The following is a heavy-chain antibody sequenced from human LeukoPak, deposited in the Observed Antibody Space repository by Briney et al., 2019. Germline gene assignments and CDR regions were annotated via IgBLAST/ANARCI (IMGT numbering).Heavy chain of an antibody. CDR3: ARDSGGYPSLDY. CDR2: ISSSSSYI. D-gene: IGHD1-26*01. V-gene: IGHV3-21*01. Sequence: GGSLRLSCAASGFTFSSYSMNWVRQAPGKGLEWVSSISSSSSYIYYADSVKGRFTISRDNAKNSLYLQMNSLRAEDTAVYYCARDSGGYPSLDYWGQGTLVTVSS. CDR1: GFTFSSYS. J-gene: IGHJ4*02.